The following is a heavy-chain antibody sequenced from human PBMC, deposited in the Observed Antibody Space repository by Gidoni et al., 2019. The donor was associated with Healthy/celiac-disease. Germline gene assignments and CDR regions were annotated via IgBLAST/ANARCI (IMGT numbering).Heavy chain of an antibody. CDR3: ARNLYDYGDHYYYYYGMDV. J-gene: IGHJ6*02. D-gene: IGHD4-17*01. CDR2: INTNTGNP. Sequence: QVQLVQSGSELKKPGASVTVSCKASGYTFTSYAMNWVRQAPGQGLEWMGWINTNTGNPTYAQGFTGRFVFSLDTSVSTAYLQISSLKAEDTAVYYCARNLYDYGDHYYYYYGMDVWGQGTTVTVSS. CDR1: GYTFTSYA. V-gene: IGHV7-4-1*02.